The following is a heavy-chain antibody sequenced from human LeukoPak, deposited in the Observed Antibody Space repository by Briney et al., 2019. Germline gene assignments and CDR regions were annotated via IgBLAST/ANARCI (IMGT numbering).Heavy chain of an antibody. D-gene: IGHD5-18*01. V-gene: IGHV3-20*04. CDR3: AREAGCSYNFYLVY. CDR2: INWNGDST. CDR1: GFTFDDYG. J-gene: IGHJ4*02. Sequence: GGSLRLSCAASGFTFDDYGMSWVRQAPGKGLEWVSGINWNGDSTGYADSVKGRFTISRDNARNSLYLQMNSLRAEDTALYYCAREAGCSYNFYLVYWGQGTLVTVSS.